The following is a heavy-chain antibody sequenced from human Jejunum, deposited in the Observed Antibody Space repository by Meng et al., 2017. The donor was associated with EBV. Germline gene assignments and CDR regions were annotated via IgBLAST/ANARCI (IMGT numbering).Heavy chain of an antibody. Sequence: HGSGPGLVESPGPLSLTFAVSGDSTSSSHWWSWVRQPPGKGLEWIGEMHPGGSTNYNPSLKSRVTISVDNSKNQFSLKLTSVTAADTAVYYCAKSNDYSLNSWGQGTLVTVSS. V-gene: IGHV4-4*03. CDR2: MHPGGST. J-gene: IGHJ4*02. CDR3: AKSNDYSLNS. CDR1: GDSTSSSHW. D-gene: IGHD4-11*01.